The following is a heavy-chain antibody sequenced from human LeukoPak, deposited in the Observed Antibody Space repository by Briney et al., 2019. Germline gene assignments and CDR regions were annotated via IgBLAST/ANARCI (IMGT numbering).Heavy chain of an antibody. J-gene: IGHJ5*02. Sequence: ASVKASCKASGYTFTGYYMHWVRQAPGQGLEWMGWINPNSGGTNYAQKFQGRVTMTRDTSISTAYMELSRLRSDDTAVYYCARSPDYYDSSGYYYALNWFDPWGQGTLVTVSS. CDR3: ARSPDYYDSSGYYYALNWFDP. V-gene: IGHV1-2*02. CDR1: GYTFTGYY. CDR2: INPNSGGT. D-gene: IGHD3-22*01.